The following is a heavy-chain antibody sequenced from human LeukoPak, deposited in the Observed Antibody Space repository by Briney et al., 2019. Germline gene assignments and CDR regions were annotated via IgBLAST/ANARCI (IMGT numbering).Heavy chain of an antibody. V-gene: IGHV1-69*04. J-gene: IGHJ6*02. Sequence: SVKVSCKASGGTFSSYAISWVRQAPRQGLEWMGGIIPILGIANYAQKFQGRATITADKSTSTAYMELSSLRSEDTAVYYCALSIAAAGYYYYGMDVWGQGTTVTVSS. CDR1: GGTFSSYA. D-gene: IGHD6-13*01. CDR3: ALSIAAAGYYYYGMDV. CDR2: IIPILGIA.